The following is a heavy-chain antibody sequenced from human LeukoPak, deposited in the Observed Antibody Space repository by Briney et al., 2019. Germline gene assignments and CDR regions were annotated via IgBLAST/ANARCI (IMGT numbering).Heavy chain of an antibody. D-gene: IGHD1-26*01. J-gene: IGHJ4*02. CDR3: ARDRERVDY. V-gene: IGHV3-7*01. CDR2: IKQDGSEK. CDR1: GFTFSSYW. Sequence: PGGSLRLSYAASGFTFSSYWMSWVRQAPGKGLEWVANIKQDGSEKYVDSVKGRFTISRDNAKNSLYLQMNSLRAEDTAVYYCARDRERVDYWGQGTLVTVSS.